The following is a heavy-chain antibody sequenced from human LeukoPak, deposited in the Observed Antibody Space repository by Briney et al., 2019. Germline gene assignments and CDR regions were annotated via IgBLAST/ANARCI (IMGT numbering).Heavy chain of an antibody. CDR2: ISSSSSYI. Sequence: GGSLRLSCAASGFTFSSYSMNWVRQAPGKGLEWVSSISSSSSYIYYADSVKGRFTISRDNAKNSLYLQMNSLRAEDTALYYCAKAGRLLPYFDYWGQGTLVTVSS. D-gene: IGHD1-1*01. J-gene: IGHJ4*02. CDR1: GFTFSSYS. CDR3: AKAGRLLPYFDY. V-gene: IGHV3-21*04.